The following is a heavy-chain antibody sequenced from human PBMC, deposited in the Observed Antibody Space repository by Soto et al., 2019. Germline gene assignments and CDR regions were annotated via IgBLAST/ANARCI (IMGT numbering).Heavy chain of an antibody. V-gene: IGHV5-10-1*01. D-gene: IGHD2-15*01. J-gene: IGHJ3*01. Sequence: PKISCKASGYKLTTFWLNWVRQTPGKGLEWLGRIDPTDSFTNYSPPFEGHVTISVDRSISTAYLQWNSLQASDTAIYYCARPASGGSRDAFDVWGQGTTVTVSS. CDR2: IDPTDSFT. CDR3: ARPASGGSRDAFDV. CDR1: GYKLTTFW.